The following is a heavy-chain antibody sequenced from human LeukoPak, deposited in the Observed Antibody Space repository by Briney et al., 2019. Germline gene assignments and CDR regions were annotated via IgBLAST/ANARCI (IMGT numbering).Heavy chain of an antibody. CDR2: FDLEDGET. J-gene: IGHJ4*02. Sequence: ASVKVSCKVSGYTLTELSMHWVRQAPGKGLEWMGGFDLEDGETIYAQKFQGRVTMTEDTSTDTAYMELSSLRSEDTAVYYCATAKRGYSGYDSFDYWGQGTLVTVSS. D-gene: IGHD5-12*01. CDR3: ATAKRGYSGYDSFDY. V-gene: IGHV1-24*01. CDR1: GYTLTELS.